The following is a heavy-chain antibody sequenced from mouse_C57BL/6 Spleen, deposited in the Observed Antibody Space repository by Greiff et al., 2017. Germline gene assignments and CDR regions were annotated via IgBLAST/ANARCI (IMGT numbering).Heavy chain of an antibody. D-gene: IGHD1-1*01. V-gene: IGHV1-18*01. CDR1: GYTFTDYN. Sequence: EVQLQQSGPELVKPGASVKIPCKASGYTFTDYNMDWVKQSHGKSLEWIGDINPNNGGTIYNQKFKGKATLTVDKSSSTAYMELRSLTSEDTAVYYCARKSLLRYAMDYWGQGTSVTVSS. CDR3: ARKSLLRYAMDY. CDR2: INPNNGGT. J-gene: IGHJ4*01.